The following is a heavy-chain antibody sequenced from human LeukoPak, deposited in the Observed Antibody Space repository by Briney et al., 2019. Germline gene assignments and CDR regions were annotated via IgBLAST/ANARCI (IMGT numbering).Heavy chain of an antibody. Sequence: ASVEVSCKASGYTFTSYAMNWVRQAPGQGLEWMGWINTNTGNPTYAQGYTGRFVFSLDTSVSTAYLQISSLKAEDTAVYYCARRDQYYDFWSGYWDGYYFDYWGQGTLVTVSS. V-gene: IGHV7-4-1*02. J-gene: IGHJ4*02. CDR2: INTNTGNP. D-gene: IGHD3-3*01. CDR3: ARRDQYYDFWSGYWDGYYFDY. CDR1: GYTFTSYA.